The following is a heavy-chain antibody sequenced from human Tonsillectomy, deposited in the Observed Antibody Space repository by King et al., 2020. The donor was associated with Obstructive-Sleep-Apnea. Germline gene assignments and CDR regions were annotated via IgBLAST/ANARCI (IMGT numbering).Heavy chain of an antibody. CDR2: IYYSGST. D-gene: IGHD6-13*01. V-gene: IGHV4-39*07. CDR1: GGSISSSSYY. Sequence: QLQESGPGLVKPSETLSLTCTVSGGSISSSSYYWGWIRQPPGKGLEWIGNIYYSGSTYYNPSLMSRVTISVDTSKNQFSLKLSSVTAADTAVYYCARVEAAAANPPQVWGQGTLVSVSS. CDR3: ARVEAAAANPPQV. J-gene: IGHJ4*02.